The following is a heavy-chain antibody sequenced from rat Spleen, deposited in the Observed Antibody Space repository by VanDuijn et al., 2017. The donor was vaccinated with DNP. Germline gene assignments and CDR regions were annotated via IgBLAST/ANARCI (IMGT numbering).Heavy chain of an antibody. Sequence: EVQLVESGGGLVQPGRSLKLSCVVSGITFSDHNMAWVRQAPKKGLEWVGTISYDRSDTYYRDSVKGRFTMSRDNAKSTLYLQMDSLRSEDTATYYCVSRPPPTRGPFDDWGQGVMVTVSS. CDR1: GITFSDHN. D-gene: IGHD1-4*01. V-gene: IGHV5-7*01. CDR2: ISYDRSDT. J-gene: IGHJ2*01. CDR3: VSRPPPTRGPFDD.